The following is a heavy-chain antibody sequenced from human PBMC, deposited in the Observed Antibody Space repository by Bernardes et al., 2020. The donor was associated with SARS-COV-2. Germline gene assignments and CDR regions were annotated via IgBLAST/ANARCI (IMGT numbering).Heavy chain of an antibody. V-gene: IGHV3-74*01. Sequence: GGSLRLSCAASGFTFSSYWMHWVRQAPGKGLVWVSRINSDGSSTSYADSVKGRFTISRDNAKNTLYLQMNSLRAEDTAVYYCARDVRTTIFGVVTKNYFDYWGQGTLVTVSS. J-gene: IGHJ4*02. CDR2: INSDGSST. D-gene: IGHD3-3*01. CDR3: ARDVRTTIFGVVTKNYFDY. CDR1: GFTFSSYW.